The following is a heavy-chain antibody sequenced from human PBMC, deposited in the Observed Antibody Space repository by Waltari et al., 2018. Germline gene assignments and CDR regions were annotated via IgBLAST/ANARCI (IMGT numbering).Heavy chain of an antibody. CDR2: IRSTPDGATT. Sequence: EVRLVESGGNLVQPGRSLRLSCSTSGFVFGDYALSWVRQASGKGRGWVGFIRSTPDGATTDYAASVKGRFTISRDDSRSIAYLQMNSLKSEDTAVYYCARVGTIDFDYWGQGTLVTVSS. D-gene: IGHD7-27*01. V-gene: IGHV3-49*04. J-gene: IGHJ4*02. CDR3: ARVGTIDFDY. CDR1: GFVFGDYA.